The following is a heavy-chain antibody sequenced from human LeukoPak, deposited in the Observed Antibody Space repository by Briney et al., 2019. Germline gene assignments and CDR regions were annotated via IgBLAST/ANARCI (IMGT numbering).Heavy chain of an antibody. J-gene: IGHJ4*02. Sequence: ASVKVSCKASGYTFTSYAMHWVRQAPGQRLEWMGWINAGNGNTKYSQKFQGRVTITRDTSASTAYMELSSLRSEDTAVYYCARGGDGYPTTFDYWGQGTLVTVSS. CDR1: GYTFTSYA. D-gene: IGHD3-22*01. V-gene: IGHV1-3*01. CDR2: INAGNGNT. CDR3: ARGGDGYPTTFDY.